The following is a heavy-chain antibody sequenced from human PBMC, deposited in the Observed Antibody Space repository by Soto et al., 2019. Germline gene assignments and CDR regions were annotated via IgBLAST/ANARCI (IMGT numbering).Heavy chain of an antibody. Sequence: EVQLVESGGGLVQLGGSLRLSCAASGFPFSSYWMHWVRQVPGKGLMWVSRIKSDGSGTYYADPVQGRFIMSRDNAQDTLYLQMNSLRVEDTAVYYCVRGDGDYHDGNGYLGRHWGQGTLVTVSS. D-gene: IGHD3-22*01. CDR3: VRGDGDYHDGNGYLGRH. V-gene: IGHV3-74*01. J-gene: IGHJ4*02. CDR2: IKSDGSGT. CDR1: GFPFSSYW.